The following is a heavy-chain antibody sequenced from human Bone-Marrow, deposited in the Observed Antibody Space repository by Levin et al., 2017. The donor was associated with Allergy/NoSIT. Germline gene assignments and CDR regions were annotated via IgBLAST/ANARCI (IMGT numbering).Heavy chain of an antibody. CDR2: IFPGDSDT. V-gene: IGHV5-51*01. D-gene: IGHD5-18*01. Sequence: SGGSLRLSCKASGYSFSNYWIGWVRQMPGKGLESMGIIFPGDSDTRYSPSFQGQVTISVDKSISTAYLQWSSLRASDTAMYYCVRQGQGYSYVGYWGQGTLVTVSS. J-gene: IGHJ4*02. CDR1: GYSFSNYW. CDR3: VRQGQGYSYVGY.